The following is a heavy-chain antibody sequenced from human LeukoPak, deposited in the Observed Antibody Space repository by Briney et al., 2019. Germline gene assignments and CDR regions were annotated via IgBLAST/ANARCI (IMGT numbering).Heavy chain of an antibody. CDR3: AGDNSVRDEAWWFNP. CDR1: GYTFTGNY. J-gene: IGHJ5*02. D-gene: IGHD5-24*01. V-gene: IGHV1-46*01. CDR2: ISPSGGST. Sequence: ASVKDSCEAFGYTFTGNYRNAVRQAPGPRPGSMGVISPSGGSTTYAQKFQGRVTLTRDMSTSTDYLELSSLRSEDTAVYYCAGDNSVRDEAWWFNPWGQGTLVSVSS.